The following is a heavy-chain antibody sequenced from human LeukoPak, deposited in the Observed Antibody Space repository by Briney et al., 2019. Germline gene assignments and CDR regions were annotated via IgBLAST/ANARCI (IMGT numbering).Heavy chain of an antibody. CDR3: ARHQGRYGDYAEVWFDP. Sequence: GESLKISCKGSGYSFTSYWIGWVRQMPGKGLAWMGIIYPGDSDTRYSPSFQGQVTISADKSISTAYLQWSSLKASDTAMYYCARHQGRYGDYAEVWFDPWGQGTLVTVSS. CDR1: GYSFTSYW. CDR2: IYPGDSDT. V-gene: IGHV5-51*01. J-gene: IGHJ5*02. D-gene: IGHD4-17*01.